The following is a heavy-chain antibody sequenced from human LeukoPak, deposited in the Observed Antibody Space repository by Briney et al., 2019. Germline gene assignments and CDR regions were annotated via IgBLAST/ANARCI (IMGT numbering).Heavy chain of an antibody. D-gene: IGHD5-18*01. CDR1: GFTFSSYG. J-gene: IGHJ4*02. CDR2: IRYDGSNK. Sequence: GGSLRLSCAASGFTFSSYGMHWVRQAPGKGLEWVAFIRYDGSNKYYADSVKGRLTISRDNSKNTLYLQMNSLRAEDTAVYYCAKQRVGGYSYGSFDYWGQGTLVTVSS. V-gene: IGHV3-30*02. CDR3: AKQRVGGYSYGSFDY.